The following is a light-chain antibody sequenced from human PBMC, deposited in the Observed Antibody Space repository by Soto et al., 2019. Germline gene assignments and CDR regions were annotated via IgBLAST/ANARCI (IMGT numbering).Light chain of an antibody. Sequence: QAVVTQPPSASGSPGQSVTISCTGTSSDVGGYNYVSWYQQHPGKVPKLMIYEVTKRPSGVPDRFSASKSGNTASLTVSGLQAEDEADYYCSSYAGSNNLIFGGGTKLTVL. CDR1: SSDVGGYNY. CDR2: EVT. CDR3: SSYAGSNNLI. V-gene: IGLV2-8*01. J-gene: IGLJ2*01.